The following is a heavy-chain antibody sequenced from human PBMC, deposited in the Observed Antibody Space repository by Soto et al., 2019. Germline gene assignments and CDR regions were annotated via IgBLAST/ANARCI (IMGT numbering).Heavy chain of an antibody. Sequence: QVQLQESGPGLVKPSQTLSLTCSVSGDSITRDDYYWTWIRKPPGKVLEWIGHIYYTGRTNYNPSLKSRLTISVDTSKNQFYLKVKSVSVAETAVYYCARDRSNSPDYFDLWGQGTLVTVSS. CDR3: ARDRSNSPDYFDL. D-gene: IGHD6-6*01. V-gene: IGHV4-30-4*01. J-gene: IGHJ4*02. CDR1: GDSITRDDYY. CDR2: IYYTGRT.